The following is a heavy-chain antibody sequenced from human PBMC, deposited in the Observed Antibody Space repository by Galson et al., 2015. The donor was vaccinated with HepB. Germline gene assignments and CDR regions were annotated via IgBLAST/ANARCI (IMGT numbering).Heavy chain of an antibody. D-gene: IGHD4-17*01. CDR3: ARGAWATVTINNWFDP. CDR2: INPSGGST. J-gene: IGHJ5*02. CDR1: GYTFTSYY. V-gene: IGHV1-46*01. Sequence: SVKVSCKASGYTFTSYYMHWVRQAPGQGLEWMGIINPSGGSTSYAQKFQGRVTMTRDTSTSTVYMELSSLRSEDTAVYYCARGAWATVTINNWFDPWGQGTLVTVSS.